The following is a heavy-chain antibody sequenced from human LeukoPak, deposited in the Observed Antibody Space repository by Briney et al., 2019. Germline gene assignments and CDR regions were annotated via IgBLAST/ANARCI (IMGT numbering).Heavy chain of an antibody. CDR1: GGSISSYY. D-gene: IGHD3-3*01. CDR2: IYTSGST. CDR3: ARERSGYYDFWSGYLDY. J-gene: IGHJ4*02. Sequence: KASETLSLTCTVSGGSISSYYWSWIRQPAGKGLEWIGRIYTSGSTNYNPSLKSRVTMSVDTSKNQFSLKLSSVTAADTAVYYCARERSGYYDFWSGYLDYWGQGTLVTVSS. V-gene: IGHV4-4*07.